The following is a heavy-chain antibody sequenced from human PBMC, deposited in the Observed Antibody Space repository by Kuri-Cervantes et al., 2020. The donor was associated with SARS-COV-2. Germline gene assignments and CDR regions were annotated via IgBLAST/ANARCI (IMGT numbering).Heavy chain of an antibody. J-gene: IGHJ4*02. CDR1: GFTFSSYE. D-gene: IGHD3-10*01. Sequence: GESLKISCAASGFTFSSYEMNWVRQAPGKGLEWVSYISSSGSTIYHADSVKGRFTISRDNSKTTLFLQMNSLRAEDTAVYHCVKGSAASRPYYFDSWGQGTLVTVSS. CDR2: ISSSGSTI. CDR3: VKGSAASRPYYFDS. V-gene: IGHV3-48*03.